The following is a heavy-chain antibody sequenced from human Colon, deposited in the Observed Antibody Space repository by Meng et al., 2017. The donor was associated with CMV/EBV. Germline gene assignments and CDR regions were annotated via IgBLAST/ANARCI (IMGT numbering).Heavy chain of an antibody. Sequence: ESLKISCTVSGGSISSRSYYWGWIRQPPGKGLEWIGSIYYSGSTYYNPSLKSRVTISVDTSKNQFSLKLSSVTAADTAVYYCARVELLWFGELVHAFDIWGQGTMVTVSS. D-gene: IGHD3-10*01. CDR2: IYYSGST. CDR1: GGSISSRSYY. J-gene: IGHJ3*02. CDR3: ARVELLWFGELVHAFDI. V-gene: IGHV4-39*07.